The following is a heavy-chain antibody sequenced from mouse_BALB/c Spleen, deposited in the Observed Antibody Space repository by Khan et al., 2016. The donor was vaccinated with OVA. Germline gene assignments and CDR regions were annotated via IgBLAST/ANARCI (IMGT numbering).Heavy chain of an antibody. CDR1: GYPITSDYA. CDR2: ISYSGSA. V-gene: IGHV3-2*02. CDR3: ARRYYYGHWYFDV. J-gene: IGHJ1*01. D-gene: IGHD1-1*01. Sequence: EVQLQESGPGLVKPSQSLSLTCTVTGYPITSDYAWNWIRQFPGNKLEWMGSISYSGSANYNPSLKSRISTTRDTSEHPFFLQLNSVTTEDSATYYCARRYYYGHWYFDVWGAETTVTVSS.